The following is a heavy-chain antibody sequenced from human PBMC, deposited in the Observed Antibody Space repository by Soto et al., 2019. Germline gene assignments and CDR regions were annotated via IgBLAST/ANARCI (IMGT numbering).Heavy chain of an antibody. J-gene: IGHJ4*02. CDR1: GITSSGYW. Sequence: EVQLVESGGGSVQPGGSLRLSCVASGITSSGYWMHWVRQVPGKGLVWVARVDSDGSGTSYADSVKGRFTISRDNDTNTLYLQMNRLRVEDTAVYYCATVFEHWGQGIRVTVSS. CDR2: VDSDGSGT. CDR3: ATVFEH. V-gene: IGHV3-74*01.